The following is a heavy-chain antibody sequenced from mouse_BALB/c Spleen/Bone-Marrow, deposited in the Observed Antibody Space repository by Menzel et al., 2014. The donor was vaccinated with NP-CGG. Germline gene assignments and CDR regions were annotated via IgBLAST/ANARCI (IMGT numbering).Heavy chain of an antibody. Sequence: EVQLQQSGAELVKPGASVKLSCTASGFNVKDTYMQWVKQRPEQGLEWIGYINPYNDGTKYNEKFKGKATLTSDKSSSTAYMELSSLTSEDSAVYYCARYGGYWGQGTTLTVSS. CDR3: ARYGGY. J-gene: IGHJ2*01. CDR2: INPYNDGT. D-gene: IGHD1-1*02. V-gene: IGHV1-14*01. CDR1: GFNVKDTY.